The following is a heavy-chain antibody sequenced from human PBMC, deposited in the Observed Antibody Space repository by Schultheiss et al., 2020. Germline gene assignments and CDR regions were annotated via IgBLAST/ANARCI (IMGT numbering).Heavy chain of an antibody. CDR3: ARGQHYDFWSDRRFDP. J-gene: IGHJ5*02. V-gene: IGHV4-34*01. D-gene: IGHD3-3*01. CDR2: INRNT. Sequence: SETLSLTCAVYGGSFSGYYWTWIRQPPGKGLEWIGEINRNTKYNPSLKSRVTISVDTSKNQFSLKLNAVTAADTAVYYCARGQHYDFWSDRRFDPWGQGTLVTLSS. CDR1: GGSFSGYY.